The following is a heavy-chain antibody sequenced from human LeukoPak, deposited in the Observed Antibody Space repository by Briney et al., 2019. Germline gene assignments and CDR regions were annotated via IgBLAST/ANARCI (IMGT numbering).Heavy chain of an antibody. D-gene: IGHD6-13*01. CDR3: ARLSISSSSHFDY. CDR2: IIPILGIA. CDR1: GGTFSSYA. Sequence: ASVKVSCKASGGTFSSYAISWVRQAPGQGLEWMGRIIPILGIANYAQKFQGRVTITADKSTSTAYMELSSLRSEDTAVYYCARLSISSSSHFDYWGQGTLVTVSS. V-gene: IGHV1-69*04. J-gene: IGHJ4*02.